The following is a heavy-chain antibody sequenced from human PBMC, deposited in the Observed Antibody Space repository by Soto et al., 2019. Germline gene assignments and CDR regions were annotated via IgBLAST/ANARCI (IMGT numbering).Heavy chain of an antibody. V-gene: IGHV3-30-3*01. CDR2: ISYDGSNK. CDR3: ARSYTFSGWFDP. Sequence: GGSLRLXCAASGFTFSSYAMHWVRQAPGKGLEWVAVISYDGSNKYYADSVKGRFTISRDNSKNTLYLQMNSLRAEDTAVYYCARSYTFSGWFDPWGQGTLVTVSS. D-gene: IGHD3-16*02. J-gene: IGHJ5*02. CDR1: GFTFSSYA.